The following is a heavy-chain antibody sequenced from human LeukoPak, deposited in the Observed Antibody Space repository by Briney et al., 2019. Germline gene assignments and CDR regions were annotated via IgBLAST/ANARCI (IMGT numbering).Heavy chain of an antibody. CDR1: GFTFSSYE. D-gene: IGHD6-19*01. Sequence: GGSLRLSCAASGFTFSSYEMNWVRQAPGKGREWVSYISNSGSTIYYADSVKGRFTIPRDNAKNSLYLQMNSLRAEDTAVYYCASGWYRRFDYWGQGTLVTVSS. CDR3: ASGWYRRFDY. V-gene: IGHV3-48*03. J-gene: IGHJ4*02. CDR2: ISNSGSTI.